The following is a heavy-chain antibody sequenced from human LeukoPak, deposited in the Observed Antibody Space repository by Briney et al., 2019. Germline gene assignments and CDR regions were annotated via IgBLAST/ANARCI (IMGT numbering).Heavy chain of an antibody. CDR1: GGSVRSDISH. CDR3: ASVDTAMGDAFDI. Sequence: KPSETLSLTCSVSGGSVRSDISHWSWIRQPPGKGLEWIGYVHYSGSANYNPSLESRVTMSLDNSKNQFSLELTSVTAADTAVYYCASVDTAMGDAFDIWGQGTMVTVSS. D-gene: IGHD5-18*01. J-gene: IGHJ3*02. CDR2: VHYSGSA. V-gene: IGHV4-61*01.